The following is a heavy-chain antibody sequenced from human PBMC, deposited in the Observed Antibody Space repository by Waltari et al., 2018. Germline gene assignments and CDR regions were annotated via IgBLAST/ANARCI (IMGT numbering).Heavy chain of an antibody. D-gene: IGHD3-22*01. CDR3: ASGDYYDSSGYYPDY. CDR2: IIPILGIA. CDR1: GGTFSSYT. J-gene: IGHJ4*02. Sequence: QVQLVQSGAEVKKPGSSVKVSCRASGGTFSSYTISWVRQAPGQGLEWMGRIIPILGIATYAHKFQGRVTITADKSTSTAYMELSSLRSEDTAVYYCASGDYYDSSGYYPDYWGQGTLVTVSS. V-gene: IGHV1-69*02.